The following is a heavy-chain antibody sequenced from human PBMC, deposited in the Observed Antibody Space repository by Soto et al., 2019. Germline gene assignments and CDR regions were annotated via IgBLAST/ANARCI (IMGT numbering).Heavy chain of an antibody. V-gene: IGHV3-30*18. Sequence: QVQLVESGGGVVQPERSLRLSCVASGFSFSTYGMYWVCQAPGKGLECVAVVSHDGNDKYYVDSVKGRLTISRDNSKYPLLPQMDGLKAESTAVYYRAKPQVGQYNSYGMDVWGQGTTVTVSS. CDR1: GFSFSTYG. J-gene: IGHJ6*02. CDR3: AKPQVGQYNSYGMDV. D-gene: IGHD1-1*01. CDR2: VSHDGNDK.